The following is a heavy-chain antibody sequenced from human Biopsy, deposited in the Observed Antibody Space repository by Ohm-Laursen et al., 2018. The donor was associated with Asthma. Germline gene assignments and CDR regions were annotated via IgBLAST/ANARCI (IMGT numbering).Heavy chain of an antibody. CDR3: ASDFPKGYVGYHFQV. V-gene: IGHV1-24*01. J-gene: IGHJ4*02. D-gene: IGHD2/OR15-2a*01. Sequence: GSSVKVSCKISGYSLTDLSMHWVRQAPGQGLEWMGGHDHEEGGTVNARRFQGRVTMTEDTSTDTAYMELSSLGSDDTAVYYCASDFPKGYVGYHFQVWGQGTLVTVSS. CDR1: GYSLTDLS. CDR2: HDHEEGGT.